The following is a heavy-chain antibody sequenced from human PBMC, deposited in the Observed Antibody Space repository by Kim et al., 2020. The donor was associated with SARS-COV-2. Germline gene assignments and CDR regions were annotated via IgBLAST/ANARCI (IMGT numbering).Heavy chain of an antibody. CDR2: ISGGGGGT. J-gene: IGHJ4*02. CDR3: DGSDY. V-gene: IGHV3-23*01. CDR1: RFLLSSRD. Sequence: LCCGASRFLLSSRDVRGAPQAARQERRWGATISGGGGGTHYGDSVKGRFTISSDNSKNTLYLQTNSLRADDTAIYYCDGSDYWGQGTLAT.